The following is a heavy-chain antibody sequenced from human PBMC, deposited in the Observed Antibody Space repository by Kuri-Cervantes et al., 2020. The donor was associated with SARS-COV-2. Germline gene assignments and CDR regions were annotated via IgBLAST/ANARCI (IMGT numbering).Heavy chain of an antibody. CDR2: ISSSSSYI. J-gene: IGHJ5*02. V-gene: IGHV3-21*01. CDR3: ARSFTVTDPFDP. CDR1: GFTFSGYS. D-gene: IGHD4-11*01. Sequence: GGSLRLPCAASGFTFSGYSMNWVRQAPGKGLEWVSSISSSSSYIYYADSVKGRFTISRDNAKNSLYLQMNSLRAEDTAVYYCARSFTVTDPFDPWGQGTLVTVSS.